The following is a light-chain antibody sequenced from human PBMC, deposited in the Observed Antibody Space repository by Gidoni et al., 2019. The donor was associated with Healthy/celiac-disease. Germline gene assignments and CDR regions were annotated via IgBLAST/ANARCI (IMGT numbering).Light chain of an antibody. Sequence: SYALPQPPSWSVSPGQTASITCSGDKLGDKYACWYQQKPGQSPVLVIYQDSKRPSGIPERFSGSNSGNTATLTISGTQAMDEADYYCQAWDSSTAVVFGGGTKLTVL. V-gene: IGLV3-1*01. CDR3: QAWDSSTAVV. CDR2: QDS. J-gene: IGLJ2*01. CDR1: KLGDKY.